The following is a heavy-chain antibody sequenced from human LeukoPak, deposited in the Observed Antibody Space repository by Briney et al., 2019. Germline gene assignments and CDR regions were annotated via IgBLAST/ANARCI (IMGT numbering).Heavy chain of an antibody. CDR1: GGSFSGYY. D-gene: IGHD1-14*01. CDR3: ARRGNGITGTTGYNWFDP. CDR2: INHSGST. Sequence: SETLSLTCAVYGGSFSGYYWSWIRQPPGKGLEWIGEINHSGSTNYNPSLKSRVTISVDTSKNQFSLKLSSVTAADTAVYYCARRGNGITGTTGYNWFDPWGQGTLVTVSS. J-gene: IGHJ5*02. V-gene: IGHV4-34*01.